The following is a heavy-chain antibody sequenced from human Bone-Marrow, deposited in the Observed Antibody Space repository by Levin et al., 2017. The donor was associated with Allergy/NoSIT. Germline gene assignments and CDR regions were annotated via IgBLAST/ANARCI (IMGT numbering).Heavy chain of an antibody. CDR1: GYTFTDYW. D-gene: IGHD3-22*01. CDR2: IYPGDSDS. V-gene: IGHV5-51*01. J-gene: IGHJ4*02. Sequence: GESLKISCKVSGYTFTDYWIGWVRQMPGKGLEWMAMIYPGDSDSRYSPSFQGQVTISVDKSISTAYLQWSSLKASDSAMYYCARRGYYFESSGYAHFGYWGQGTLVTVSS. CDR3: ARRGYYFESSGYAHFGY.